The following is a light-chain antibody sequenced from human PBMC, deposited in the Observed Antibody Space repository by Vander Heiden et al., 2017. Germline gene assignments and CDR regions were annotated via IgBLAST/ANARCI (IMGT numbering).Light chain of an antibody. J-gene: IGKJ4*01. Sequence: EMVLPHCPGTLSLSPGERATLSCRASQSVSSSYLAWYQQKPGQAPRLLIYGASSRATGIPDRFSGSGSGTDFTLTISRLEPEDFAVYYCQQYGSSPLTFGGGTKVEIK. V-gene: IGKV3-20*01. CDR1: QSVSSSY. CDR2: GAS. CDR3: QQYGSSPLT.